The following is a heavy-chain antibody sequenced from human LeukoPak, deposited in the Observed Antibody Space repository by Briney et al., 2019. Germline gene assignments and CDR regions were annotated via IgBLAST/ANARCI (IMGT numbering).Heavy chain of an antibody. D-gene: IGHD6-19*01. CDR1: GFNFRDHC. V-gene: IGHV3-7*03. CDR2: IKTDGSET. J-gene: IGHJ4*02. CDR3: VKNNGWFHLAQ. Sequence: PGGSLRLSCAASGFNFRDHCMDWVRQAPGKGLEWVGHIKTDGSETYYLDSLRGRFSISRDNTNNALYLQMNSLRVEDTAVYYCVKNNGWFHLAQWGEGTLVTVSS.